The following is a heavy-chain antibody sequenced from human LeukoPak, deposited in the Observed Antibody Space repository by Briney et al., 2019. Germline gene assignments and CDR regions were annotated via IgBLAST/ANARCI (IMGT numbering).Heavy chain of an antibody. Sequence: SETLSLTCAVYGGSFSGYYWSWIRQPPRKGLEWIGEINHSGSTNNNPSLKSRVTMLADISKTQFSLQLSSVTAAATAVYYCARGGDSSGYYLQDAFDIWGQGTMVTVSS. CDR1: GGSFSGYY. V-gene: IGHV4-34*01. CDR2: INHSGST. J-gene: IGHJ3*02. D-gene: IGHD3-22*01. CDR3: ARGGDSSGYYLQDAFDI.